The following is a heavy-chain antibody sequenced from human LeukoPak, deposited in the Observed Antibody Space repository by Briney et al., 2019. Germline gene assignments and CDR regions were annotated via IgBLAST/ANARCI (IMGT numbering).Heavy chain of an antibody. J-gene: IGHJ4*02. Sequence: GASVKVSCKASGYTFTSYGISWVRQAPGQGLEWMGGIIPIFGTANYAQKFQGRVTITADESTSTAYMELSSLRSEDTAVYYCARRIVGATTRVVGYYFDYWGQGTLVTVSS. D-gene: IGHD1-26*01. CDR3: ARRIVGATTRVVGYYFDY. CDR1: GYTFTSYG. V-gene: IGHV1-69*13. CDR2: IIPIFGTA.